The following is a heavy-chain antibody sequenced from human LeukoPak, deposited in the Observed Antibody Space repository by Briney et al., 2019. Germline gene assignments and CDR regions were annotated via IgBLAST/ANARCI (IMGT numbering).Heavy chain of an antibody. CDR3: ARVWFGESHFDY. V-gene: IGHV3-66*01. D-gene: IGHD3-10*01. CDR2: IHSGGST. CDR1: GFTVSSNY. Sequence: PGGSLRLSCAASGFTVSSNYMSWVRQAPGKGLEWVSGIHSGGSTYYADSVKGRFTISRDNSKNTLYLQMNSLRAEDTAVYYCARVWFGESHFDYWGQGTLVTVSS. J-gene: IGHJ4*02.